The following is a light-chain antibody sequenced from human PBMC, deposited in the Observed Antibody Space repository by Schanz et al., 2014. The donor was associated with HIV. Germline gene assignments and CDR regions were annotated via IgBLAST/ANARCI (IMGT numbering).Light chain of an antibody. V-gene: IGLV2-14*01. CDR2: DVS. CDR1: SSDVGGYNY. Sequence: QSALTQPASVSGSPGQSITISCTGTSSDVGGYNYVSWYQQHPGKAPKLMIYDVSNRPSGVSNRFSGSKSGNTASLTISGLRAEDETDFYCSSYTNNNTVLFGGGTKLTVL. J-gene: IGLJ2*01. CDR3: SSYTNNNTVL.